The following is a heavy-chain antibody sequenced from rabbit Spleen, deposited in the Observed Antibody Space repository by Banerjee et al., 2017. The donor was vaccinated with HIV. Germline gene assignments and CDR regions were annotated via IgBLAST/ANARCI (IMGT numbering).Heavy chain of an antibody. J-gene: IGHJ4*01. CDR2: IYTGNSKT. CDR3: ARGSATMTMVITGFYLNL. D-gene: IGHD2-1*01. V-gene: IGHV1S40*01. CDR1: GFSFSSSDY. Sequence: QSLEESGGDLVKPGASLTLTCTASGFSFSSSDYMCWVRQAPGKGLEWISCIYTGNSKTYYANWAKGRFTISKTSSTTVTLQMTSLTAADTATYFCARGSATMTMVITGFYLNLWGPGTLVTVS.